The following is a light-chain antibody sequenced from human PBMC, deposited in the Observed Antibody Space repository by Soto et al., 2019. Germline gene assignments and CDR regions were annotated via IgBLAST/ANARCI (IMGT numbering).Light chain of an antibody. Sequence: IVLTLSARTLSVYPRKRATLCCRASQSISRTLAWYQQKSGQPPRLLIYDASTRDTGFPARFSGSGSGTEFTLTISSLQSEDFAIHYCQEDPSWLPGRFAGGTKLDIK. CDR1: QSISRT. V-gene: IGKV3D-15*01. CDR3: QEDPSWLPGR. CDR2: DAS. J-gene: IGKJ4*01.